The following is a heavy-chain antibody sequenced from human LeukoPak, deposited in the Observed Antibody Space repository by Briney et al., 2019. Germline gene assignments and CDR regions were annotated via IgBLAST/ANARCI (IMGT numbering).Heavy chain of an antibody. J-gene: IGHJ4*02. CDR1: GFTFSDYY. CDR2: IKEDGSEK. D-gene: IGHD6-19*01. CDR3: ARAHSSAWGY. Sequence: GGSLRLSCAASGFTFSDYYMSWVRQAPGKGLEWVANIKEDGSEKYYVDSVKGRFTVSRDNAKNSLYLQINSLTAEDTAVYYCARAHSSAWGYWGQGTLVTVSS. V-gene: IGHV3-7*01.